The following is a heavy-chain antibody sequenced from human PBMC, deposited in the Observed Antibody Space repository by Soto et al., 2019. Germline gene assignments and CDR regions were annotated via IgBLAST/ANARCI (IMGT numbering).Heavy chain of an antibody. CDR3: ARADSSDHYFEY. V-gene: IGHV3-72*01. D-gene: IGHD3-22*01. CDR2: SRNKANSYTT. CDR1: GFTFSDRY. J-gene: IGHJ4*02. Sequence: GGSLRLSCAASGFTFSDRYMDWVRQAPGKGLEWVGRSRNKANSYTTEYAASVKGRFTISRDDSKNSLYLQMNSLKTEDTAVYYCARADSSDHYFEYWGQGTLVTVSS.